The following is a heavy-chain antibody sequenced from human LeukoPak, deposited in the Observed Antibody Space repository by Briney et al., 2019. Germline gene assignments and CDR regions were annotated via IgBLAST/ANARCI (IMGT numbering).Heavy chain of an antibody. CDR1: GGSISSYY. Sequence: PSETLSLTCTVSGGSISSYYWSWIRQPPGKGLEWIGYIYYSGSTNYNPSLKSRVTISVDTSKNQFSLKLSSVTAADTAVYYCARISSSNWYNERGAFDVWGQGTMVTVSS. CDR2: IYYSGST. J-gene: IGHJ3*01. V-gene: IGHV4-59*01. CDR3: ARISSSNWYNERGAFDV. D-gene: IGHD6-13*01.